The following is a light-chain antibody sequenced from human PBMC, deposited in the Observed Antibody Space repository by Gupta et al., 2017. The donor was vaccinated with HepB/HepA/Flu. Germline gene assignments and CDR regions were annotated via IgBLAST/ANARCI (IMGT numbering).Light chain of an antibody. CDR3: HQYGTSPLT. Sequence: ENVLTQSPGTLSLFPGETATLSCRASQPSDRTHIAWYQQKPGQAPRLLMYVTSIRATGIPDRFSGSGSGTDYTLTISRLEPEDFAVYYCHQYGTSPLTFGQGTRVEI. V-gene: IGKV3-20*01. CDR2: VTS. CDR1: QPSDRTH. J-gene: IGKJ1*01.